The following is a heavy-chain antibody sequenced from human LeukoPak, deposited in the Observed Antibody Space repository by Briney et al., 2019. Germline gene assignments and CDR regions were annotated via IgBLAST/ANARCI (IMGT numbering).Heavy chain of an antibody. CDR3: AKADDDSPGYTDYFDY. V-gene: IGHV3-23*01. J-gene: IGHJ4*02. D-gene: IGHD3-22*01. Sequence: GGSLRLSCAASGFTFSSYAMGWVRQAPGKGLEWVSTISGSGAGTYYADSVKGRCTISRDNSKNTLYLQMNSLRAEDTAVYYCAKADDDSPGYTDYFDYWGQGTLVTVSS. CDR1: GFTFSSYA. CDR2: ISGSGAGT.